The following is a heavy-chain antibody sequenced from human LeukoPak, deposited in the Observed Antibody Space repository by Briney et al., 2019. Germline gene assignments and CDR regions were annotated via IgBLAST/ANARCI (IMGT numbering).Heavy chain of an antibody. J-gene: IGHJ1*01. Sequence: GASVKVSCKASGYTFTSYAMNWVRQAPGQGLEWMGWISTNTGNPTYAQGFTGRFVFSLDTSVSTAYLQISSLKAEDTAVYYCARTSHSSSWYRDFQHWGQGTLVTVSS. CDR3: ARTSHSSSWYRDFQH. CDR1: GYTFTSYA. CDR2: ISTNTGNP. D-gene: IGHD6-13*01. V-gene: IGHV7-4-1*02.